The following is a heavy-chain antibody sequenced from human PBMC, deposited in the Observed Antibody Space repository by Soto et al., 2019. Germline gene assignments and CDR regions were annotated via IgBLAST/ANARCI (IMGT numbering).Heavy chain of an antibody. D-gene: IGHD3-10*01. Sequence: EVQLFESGGGLVQPGGSLRLSCAASGFTCSSYAMSWVRQAPGKGLEWVSSISGSGGSTYYADSVKGRFTISRDNSKNTLYLQMNSLRAEDTAVYYCAKASGWFGEFDYWGQGTLVTVSS. CDR2: ISGSGGST. CDR3: AKASGWFGEFDY. CDR1: GFTCSSYA. J-gene: IGHJ4*02. V-gene: IGHV3-23*01.